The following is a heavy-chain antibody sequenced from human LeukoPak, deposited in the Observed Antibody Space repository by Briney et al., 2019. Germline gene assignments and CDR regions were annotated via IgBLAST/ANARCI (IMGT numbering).Heavy chain of an antibody. J-gene: IGHJ4*02. D-gene: IGHD1-26*01. Sequence: SATLSLTCTVSGGSISSSSYYWGWIRQPPGKGLEWIGSIYYSGSTYYNPSLKSRVTISVDTSKNQFSLKLSSVTAADTAVYYCARHKWELLYFDYWDQGTLVTVSS. CDR3: ARHKWELLYFDY. CDR1: GGSISSSSYY. CDR2: IYYSGST. V-gene: IGHV4-39*01.